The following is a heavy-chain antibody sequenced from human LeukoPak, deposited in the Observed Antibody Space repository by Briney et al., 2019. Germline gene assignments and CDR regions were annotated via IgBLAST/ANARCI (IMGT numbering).Heavy chain of an antibody. CDR2: ISDIGSI. V-gene: IGHV4-59*08. J-gene: IGHJ4*02. Sequence: PSETLSLTCTVSGGSVSSYYWSWIRQPPGKGLEWIAYISDIGSINYNPSLKSRVTISLDTSKNQFSLKLSSVTAADTAVYYCARLLYYDSSGYHTFDYWGQGTLVTVSS. CDR3: ARLLYYDSSGYHTFDY. D-gene: IGHD3-22*01. CDR1: GGSVSSYY.